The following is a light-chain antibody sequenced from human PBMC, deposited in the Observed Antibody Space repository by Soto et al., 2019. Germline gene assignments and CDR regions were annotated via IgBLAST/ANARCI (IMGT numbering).Light chain of an antibody. J-gene: IGKJ1*01. V-gene: IGKV1-12*01. CDR2: GAS. CDR1: QRISTW. Sequence: DIQMTQSPSSVSASVGDSVTITCRASQRISTWLAWYQQKPGRAPKLLIYGASSLQSGVPSRFNGSGSGTDFTLSISSLQPEDFATYYCQQANSFPRTFGQGPKVEVK. CDR3: QQANSFPRT.